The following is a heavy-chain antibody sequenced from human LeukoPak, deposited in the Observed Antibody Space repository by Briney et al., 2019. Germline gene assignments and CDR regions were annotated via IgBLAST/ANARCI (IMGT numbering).Heavy chain of an antibody. CDR3: ARHVMYDSSGLGQHYLDV. Sequence: GESLKISCKGSGYSFTTYWIGWVRQMPGKGLEWMGIIYPGDSDTRYSPSFQGQVTLPADKSISTAYLQWSSLKASDTAMYYCARHVMYDSSGLGQHYLDVWGKGTTVTVSS. V-gene: IGHV5-51*01. CDR1: GYSFTTYW. D-gene: IGHD3-22*01. J-gene: IGHJ6*03. CDR2: IYPGDSDT.